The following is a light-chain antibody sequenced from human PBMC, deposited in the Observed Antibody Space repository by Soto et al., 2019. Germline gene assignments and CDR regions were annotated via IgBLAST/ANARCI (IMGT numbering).Light chain of an antibody. CDR3: QSYDSSLSAVV. J-gene: IGLJ2*01. V-gene: IGLV1-40*01. CDR1: SSNIGAGYD. Sequence: QSVLTQPPSVSGAPGQRVTISCTGSSSNIGAGYDVHWYQQLPGPAPKLLIYGNSNRPSGVPDRFSGSKSGTSASLAITGLQAEDEADYYCQSYDSSLSAVVFGGGTKLNVL. CDR2: GNS.